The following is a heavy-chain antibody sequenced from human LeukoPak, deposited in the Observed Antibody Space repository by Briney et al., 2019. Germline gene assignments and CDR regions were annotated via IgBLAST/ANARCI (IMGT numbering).Heavy chain of an antibody. V-gene: IGHV3-30*18. CDR1: GFILSSYG. CDR3: AKDQGGGWTFDI. Sequence: GGSLRLSCAASGFILSSYGMHWVRQAPGKGLEWVAVISYDGSNKYYADSVKGRFTISRDNSRTTLYLQMNSLRAEETAVYSCAKDQGGGWTFDIWGQGTMVTVS. J-gene: IGHJ3*02. CDR2: ISYDGSNK. D-gene: IGHD6-19*01.